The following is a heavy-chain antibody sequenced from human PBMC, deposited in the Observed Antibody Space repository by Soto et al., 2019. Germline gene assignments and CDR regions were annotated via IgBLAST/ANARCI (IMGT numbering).Heavy chain of an antibody. CDR2: MHYSGSS. CDR1: GGSISIYY. Sequence: LSLTCTVSGGSISIYYWSWIRQPPGKGLEWIGYMHYSGSSNYNPFLKSRVTISVDTSENQFSLKLSSVTAADTAVYYCARRGSYPYFDYWGQGTLVTVSS. V-gene: IGHV4-59*08. J-gene: IGHJ4*02. CDR3: ARRGSYPYFDY. D-gene: IGHD1-26*01.